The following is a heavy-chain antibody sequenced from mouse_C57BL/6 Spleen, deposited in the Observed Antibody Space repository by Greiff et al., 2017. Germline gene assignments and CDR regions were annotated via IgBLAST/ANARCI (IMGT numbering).Heavy chain of an antibody. J-gene: IGHJ2*01. CDR2: IDPTSGGT. V-gene: IGHV1-72*01. CDR1: GYTFTSYW. Sequence: QVQLQQPGAELVKPGSSVKLSCKASGYTFTSYWMHWVKQRPGRGLEWIGRIDPTSGGTKYNEKFKGKATLTVDKPSSTAYMQLSSLTSEDSAVYYCARDFITTVVDYFDYWGQGTTLTVSS. D-gene: IGHD1-1*01. CDR3: ARDFITTVVDYFDY.